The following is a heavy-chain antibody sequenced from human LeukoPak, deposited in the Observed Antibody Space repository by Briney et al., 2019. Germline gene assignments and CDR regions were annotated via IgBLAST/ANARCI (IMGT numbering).Heavy chain of an antibody. CDR2: IKQDGSET. D-gene: IGHD6-6*01. CDR3: ARRGGSSSRRSPIDY. CDR1: GFTFSNYW. J-gene: IGHJ4*02. Sequence: GGSLRLSCAASGFTFSNYWMTWVRQAPGEGPEWVANIKQDGSETYYVDSVRGRLTVSRDNAENSLFLQMNRLRAEDTAVYYCARRGGSSSRRSPIDYWGQGTLVTVSS. V-gene: IGHV3-7*01.